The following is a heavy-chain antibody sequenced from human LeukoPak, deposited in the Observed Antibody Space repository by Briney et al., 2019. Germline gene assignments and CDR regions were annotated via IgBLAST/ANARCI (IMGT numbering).Heavy chain of an antibody. Sequence: ASVKVSCKASGYTFTGYYMHWVRQAPGQGLEWMGWINPNSGGTNYAQKFQGRVTMTRDTSISTAYMELSRLRSDDTAVYYCARDAYSSSPFDYRGQGTLVTVSS. CDR3: ARDAYSSSPFDY. V-gene: IGHV1-2*02. CDR1: GYTFTGYY. J-gene: IGHJ4*02. CDR2: INPNSGGT. D-gene: IGHD6-6*01.